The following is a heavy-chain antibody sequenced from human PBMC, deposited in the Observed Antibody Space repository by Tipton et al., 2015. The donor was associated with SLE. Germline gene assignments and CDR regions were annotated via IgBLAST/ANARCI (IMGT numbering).Heavy chain of an antibody. V-gene: IGHV4-59*11. D-gene: IGHD4-11*01. Sequence: TLSLTCTVSGGSISSHYWSWIRQPPGKGLEWIGYIYYSGSINYNSSLKSRVTISVDTSKNQFSLKLSSVTAADTAVYYCARGMTTLRYWGQGTLVTVSS. CDR1: GGSISSHY. CDR2: IYYSGSI. CDR3: ARGMTTLRY. J-gene: IGHJ4*02.